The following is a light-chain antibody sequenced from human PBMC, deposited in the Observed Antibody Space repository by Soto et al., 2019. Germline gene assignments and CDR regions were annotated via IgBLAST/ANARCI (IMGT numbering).Light chain of an antibody. CDR1: QSVSSY. Sequence: EIVLTHSPATLSLSPGERATLSCSASQSVSSYLAWYQQKPGQAPRLLIYDASNRATGIPARFSGSGFGTDFTLTISSLEPEDAAVYYCQQRSNWPPITFGQGTRLENK. CDR2: DAS. V-gene: IGKV3-11*01. CDR3: QQRSNWPPIT. J-gene: IGKJ5*01.